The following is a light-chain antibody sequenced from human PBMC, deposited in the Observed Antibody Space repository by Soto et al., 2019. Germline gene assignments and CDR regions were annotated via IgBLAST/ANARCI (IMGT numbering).Light chain of an antibody. J-gene: IGLJ3*02. Sequence: QLVLTQSPSASASLGASVKLSCTQSSGHSSYAIAWHQQQPEKGPRYLMRVNSDGSHIKGDGIPDRFSGSSSGAERYLTISSLQSEDEADYYCQTWGTGFWVFGGGTKLTVL. V-gene: IGLV4-69*01. CDR2: VNSDGSH. CDR3: QTWGTGFWV. CDR1: SGHSSYA.